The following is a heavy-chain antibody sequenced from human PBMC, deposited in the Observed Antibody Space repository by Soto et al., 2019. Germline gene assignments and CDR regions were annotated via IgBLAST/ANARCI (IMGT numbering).Heavy chain of an antibody. Sequence: QVVLVESEGGVVQPGRSVRLSWAASGLPFSAYGMHWVRQALGKRVAWVAVIWYDGSDKYYADSVKGRFIISRDDSKHTLYPQLTAQSADYTAVYYCASPSDFWSGPGFCGQGTLVTVSS. CDR1: GLPFSAYG. J-gene: IGHJ4*02. V-gene: IGHV3-33*01. D-gene: IGHD3-3*01. CDR3: ASPSDFWSGPGF. CDR2: IWYDGSDK.